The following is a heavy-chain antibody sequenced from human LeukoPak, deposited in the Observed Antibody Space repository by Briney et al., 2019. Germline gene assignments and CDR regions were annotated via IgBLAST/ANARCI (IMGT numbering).Heavy chain of an antibody. D-gene: IGHD6-19*01. J-gene: IGHJ4*02. V-gene: IGHV3-7*03. CDR2: IKQDGSEK. Sequence: GGSLRLSCAASGFTFSSYWMSWVRQAPGKGLEWVANIKQDGSEKYYVDSVKGRFTISRDNSKNTLYLQVNSLRAEDTAVYYCAKEGGRQWLPHGYWGQGTLVTVSS. CDR3: AKEGGRQWLPHGY. CDR1: GFTFSSYW.